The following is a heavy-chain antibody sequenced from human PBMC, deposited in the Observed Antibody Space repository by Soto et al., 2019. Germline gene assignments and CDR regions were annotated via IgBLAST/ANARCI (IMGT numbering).Heavy chain of an antibody. CDR2: ISHDGSNK. Sequence: GGSLRLSCAASGFTFRSYAMHWVRQAPGKGLECVAVISHDGSNKFYRDYVKGRFTISRDNSKNTLYLQINSLRYEDTAVYYCARGDREDIAVVIGDRPGEYGVDVRSRGTTVTVSS. CDR1: GFTFRSYA. V-gene: IGHV3-30-3*01. D-gene: IGHD2-21*01. J-gene: IGHJ6*02. CDR3: ARGDREDIAVVIGDRPGEYGVDV.